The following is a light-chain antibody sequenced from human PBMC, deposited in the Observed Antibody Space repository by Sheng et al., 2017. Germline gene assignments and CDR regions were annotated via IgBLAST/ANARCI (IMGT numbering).Light chain of an antibody. J-gene: IGKJ1*01. CDR2: AAS. CDR3: QQSYSTPPA. CDR1: QSISSY. V-gene: IGKV1-39*01. Sequence: DIQMTQSPSSLSASVGDRVTITCRASQSISSYLNWYQQKPGKAPKLLIYAASSLQSGVPSRFSGSGSGTDFTLTISSLQPEDFATYYCQQSYSTPPAFGQDQRWK.